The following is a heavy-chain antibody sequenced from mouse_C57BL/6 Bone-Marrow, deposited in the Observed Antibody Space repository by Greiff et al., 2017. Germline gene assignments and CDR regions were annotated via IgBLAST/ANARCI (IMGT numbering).Heavy chain of an antibody. Sequence: VQLQQSGAELVRPGASVKLSCTASGFNIKDDYMHWVKQRPETGLEWIGWIDPENGDTEYASKFQGKATITADTSSNTAYLQLSSLTSEDTAVYYCTSITTVAYYAMDYWGQGTSVTVSS. D-gene: IGHD1-1*01. CDR1: GFNIKDDY. CDR2: IDPENGDT. J-gene: IGHJ4*01. CDR3: TSITTVAYYAMDY. V-gene: IGHV14-4*01.